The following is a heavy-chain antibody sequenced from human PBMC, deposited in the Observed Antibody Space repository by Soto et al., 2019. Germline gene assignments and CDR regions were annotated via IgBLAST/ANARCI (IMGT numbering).Heavy chain of an antibody. CDR2: IYYSGST. V-gene: IGHV4-31*03. D-gene: IGHD6-19*01. CDR1: GGSISSGGYY. J-gene: IGHJ4*02. Sequence: SETLSLTCTVSGGSISSGGYYWSWIRQHPGKGPEWIGYIYYSGSTYYNPSLKSRVTISVDTSKSQFSLKLSSATAADTAVYYCARGARIAVAGTPFDYWGQETLVTVSS. CDR3: ARGARIAVAGTPFDY.